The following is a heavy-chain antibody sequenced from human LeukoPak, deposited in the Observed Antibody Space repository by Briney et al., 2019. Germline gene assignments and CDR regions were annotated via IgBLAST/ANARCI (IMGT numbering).Heavy chain of an antibody. D-gene: IGHD2-2*01. Sequence: IPSETLSLTCTVSGDSISRYYWSWIRQPAGKGLEWIGQVYTSEYTEYNPSLIHRITMSVDTSKNQFSLKLSSVTAADTAVYYCAREITSTSRHFDYWGQGTLVTVSS. J-gene: IGHJ4*02. CDR1: GDSISRYY. CDR3: AREITSTSRHFDY. V-gene: IGHV4-4*07. CDR2: VYTSEYT.